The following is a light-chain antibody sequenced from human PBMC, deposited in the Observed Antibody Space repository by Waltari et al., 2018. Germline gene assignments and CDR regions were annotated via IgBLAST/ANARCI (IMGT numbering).Light chain of an antibody. CDR2: EVV. CDR1: SNDVGRYDL. J-gene: IGLJ1*01. CDR3: CSYAGTTTYV. V-gene: IGLV2-23*02. Sequence: QSALTQPASVSGSPGQSITISCIGTSNDVGRYDLVSWYQFHPGKAPKVLTSEVVKRPSGVANRSAASKSGNTASLTISGLQADDEADYYCCSYAGTTTYVFGGGTKVTVL.